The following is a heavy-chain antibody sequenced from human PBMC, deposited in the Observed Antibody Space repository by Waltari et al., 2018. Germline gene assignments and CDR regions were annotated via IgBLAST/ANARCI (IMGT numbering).Heavy chain of an antibody. V-gene: IGHV3-23*01. CDR3: ARGSGVDY. D-gene: IGHD7-27*01. CDR2: ISDAGGII. J-gene: IGHJ4*02. CDR1: GFTVSTYV. Sequence: EVQLLESGVGLVQTGGSLILYCAASGFTVSTYVMNWVRQAPGKGLEWVSSISDAGGIINYADSVKGRFTISRDNAKNTLYLQMNNLRAEDTAVYYCARGSGVDYWGQGTLVTISS.